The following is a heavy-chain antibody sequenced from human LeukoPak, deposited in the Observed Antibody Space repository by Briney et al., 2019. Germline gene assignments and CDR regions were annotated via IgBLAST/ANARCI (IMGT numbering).Heavy chain of an antibody. CDR2: INPSGGST. V-gene: IGHV1-46*01. J-gene: IGHJ4*02. CDR1: GYTFTSYY. Sequence: ASVKVSCKASGYTFTSYYMHWVRQAPGQGLEWMGIINPSGGSTSYAQKFQGRVTMTRDTSTSTVYMELSSLRSEDTAEYYCARDNGDTAMGGLGDYWGQGTLVTVSS. CDR3: ARDNGDTAMGGLGDY. D-gene: IGHD5-18*01.